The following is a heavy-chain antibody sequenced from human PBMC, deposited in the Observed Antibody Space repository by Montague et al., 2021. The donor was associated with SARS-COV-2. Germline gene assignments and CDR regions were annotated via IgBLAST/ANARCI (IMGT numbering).Heavy chain of an antibody. CDR2: IYYTGST. CDR1: GGSASSSSYY. D-gene: IGHD3-10*01. V-gene: IGHV4-39*01. Sequence: SETLSLTRTVSGGSASSSSYYWGWIHQPPGKGLEWIGSIYYTGSTYYNPSLKSRVTISVDTSKNQFSLKRSSVTAADTAVYYCARHITGSGNAFDIWGQGTMVTVSS. CDR3: ARHITGSGNAFDI. J-gene: IGHJ3*02.